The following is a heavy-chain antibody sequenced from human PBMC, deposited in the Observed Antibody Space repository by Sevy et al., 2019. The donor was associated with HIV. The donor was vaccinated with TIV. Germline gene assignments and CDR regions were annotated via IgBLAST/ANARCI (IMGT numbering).Heavy chain of an antibody. J-gene: IGHJ3*02. Sequence: GGSLRLSCAASGFTFSNAWMSWVRQAPGKGLEWVGRIKSKTDGGTIDYAAPVKGRFTISRDDSKNTLYLQMNSLKTEDTAVYYCTTNTYYYDSRGYPNAFDIWGQGTMVTVSS. CDR2: IKSKTDGGTI. D-gene: IGHD3-22*01. V-gene: IGHV3-15*01. CDR3: TTNTYYYDSRGYPNAFDI. CDR1: GFTFSNAW.